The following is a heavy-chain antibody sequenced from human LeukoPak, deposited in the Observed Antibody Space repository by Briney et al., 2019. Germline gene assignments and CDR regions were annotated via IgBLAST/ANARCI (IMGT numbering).Heavy chain of an antibody. CDR3: ARYDSRGSASTRFDY. J-gene: IGHJ4*02. CDR2: IYGTGST. CDR1: GYSLGKNYY. Sequence: PSETLSLTCAVSGYSLGKNYYWGWIRQPPGKGLEWIGRIYGTGSTSYNPSLMNRVTMSVDTSKNHSSLKLTSVTAADTAVYYCARYDSRGSASTRFDYWGQGILVTISS. D-gene: IGHD3-16*01. V-gene: IGHV4-38-2*01.